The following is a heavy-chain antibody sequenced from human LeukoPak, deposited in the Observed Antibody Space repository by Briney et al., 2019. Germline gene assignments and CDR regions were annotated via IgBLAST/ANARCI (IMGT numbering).Heavy chain of an antibody. CDR3: ARDRGNDYFDS. J-gene: IGHJ4*02. CDR2: TWSDGRSE. CDR1: GVSLSSHG. Sequence: GGSLRLSCVVSGVSLSSHGMHWVRQAPGKRLEWLTFTWSDGRSEYYADSVKGRFSVSRDNSKNTVYLQIDSLRVEDTAVYYCARDRGNDYFDSWGQGTLVTVSS. V-gene: IGHV3-33*01.